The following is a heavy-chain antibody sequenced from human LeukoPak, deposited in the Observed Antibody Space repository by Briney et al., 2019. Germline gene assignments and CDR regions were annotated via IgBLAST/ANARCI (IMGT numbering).Heavy chain of an antibody. D-gene: IGHD3-22*01. J-gene: IGHJ6*02. CDR2: INSDGSEG. CDR1: GFTFSGFW. V-gene: IGHV3-7*03. CDR3: ARDYYDSSGGYGMDV. Sequence: GGSLRLSCAVSGFTFSGFWMSWSRQAPGKGLEWVASINSDGSEGYYADVVKGRFTISRDNAKNSLYLQINSLRAEDTAVYYCARDYYDSSGGYGMDVWGQGTTVTVSS.